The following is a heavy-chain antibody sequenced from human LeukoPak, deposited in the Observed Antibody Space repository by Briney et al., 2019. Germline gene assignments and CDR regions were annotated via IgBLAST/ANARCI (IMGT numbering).Heavy chain of an antibody. Sequence: ASVKVSCKASGYTFTGYYMHWVRQAPGQGLEWMGWINPNSGGTNYAQKFQGRVTMTRDMSTSTVYMELSSLRSEDTAVYYCARGGVGSGIDFDYWGQGTLVTVSS. CDR3: ARGGVGSGIDFDY. D-gene: IGHD3-10*01. CDR2: INPNSGGT. J-gene: IGHJ4*02. CDR1: GYTFTGYY. V-gene: IGHV1-2*02.